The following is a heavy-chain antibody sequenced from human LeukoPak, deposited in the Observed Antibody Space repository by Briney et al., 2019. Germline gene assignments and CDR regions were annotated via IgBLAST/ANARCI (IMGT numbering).Heavy chain of an antibody. CDR1: GFTVSSNY. D-gene: IGHD5-18*01. CDR2: IYSGGST. J-gene: IGHJ6*02. Sequence: GGSLRLSCAASGFTVSSNYMSWVRQAPGKGLEWVSVIYSGGSTYYADSVKGRFTISRDNSKNTLYLQMNSLRAEDTAVYYCASGDTAMVTDYYYGMDVWGQGTTVTDSS. V-gene: IGHV3-53*01. CDR3: ASGDTAMVTDYYYGMDV.